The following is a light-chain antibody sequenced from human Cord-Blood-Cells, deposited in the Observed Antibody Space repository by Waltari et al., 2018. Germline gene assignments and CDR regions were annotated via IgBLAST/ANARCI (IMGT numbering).Light chain of an antibody. V-gene: IGLV2-23*02. Sequence: QAALTQPAPVSGSPGPSITISCTGTSSDVGRYNLVSWYQQHPGKAPKLMIYEVSKRPSGVSNRFSGSKSGNTASLTISGLQAEDEADYYCYSYAGSSTYVFGTGTKVTVL. CDR2: EVS. CDR1: SSDVGRYNL. J-gene: IGLJ1*01. CDR3: YSYAGSSTYV.